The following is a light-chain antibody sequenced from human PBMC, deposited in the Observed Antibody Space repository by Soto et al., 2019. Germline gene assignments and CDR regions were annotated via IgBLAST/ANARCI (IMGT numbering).Light chain of an antibody. CDR3: QQSYDTFYS. CDR1: QRISTS. V-gene: IGKV1-39*01. Sequence: DIQLTQSPSSLSASVGDRVTIACRASQRISTSLNWYQQKPGKAPKLMIYAATTLQSGVPSRFRCSGSGAEFTLTISSLQPEDSATYYCQQSYDTFYSFGQGTKVDIK. J-gene: IGKJ2*03. CDR2: AAT.